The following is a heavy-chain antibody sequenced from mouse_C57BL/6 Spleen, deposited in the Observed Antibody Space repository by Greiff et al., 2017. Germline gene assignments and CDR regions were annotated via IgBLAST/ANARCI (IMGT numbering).Heavy chain of an antibody. Sequence: QVQLQQSGAELVKPGASVKMSCKASGYTFTSYWITWVKQRPGQGLEWIGDVYPGSGSTNYNEKFKSKATLTVDTSSSTAYMQLSSLTSEDSAVYYCARRPGYFDYWGQGTTLTVSS. V-gene: IGHV1-55*01. CDR2: VYPGSGST. J-gene: IGHJ2*01. CDR1: GYTFTSYW. CDR3: ARRPGYFDY.